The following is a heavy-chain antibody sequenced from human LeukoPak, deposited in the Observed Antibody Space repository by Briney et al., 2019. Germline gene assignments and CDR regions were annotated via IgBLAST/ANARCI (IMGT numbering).Heavy chain of an antibody. CDR2: IYYSGST. V-gene: IGHV4-61*01. CDR1: RYSISSGYY. J-gene: IGHJ5*02. D-gene: IGHD6-19*01. Sequence: SETLSLTCAVSRYSISSGYYWSWIRQPPGKGLEWIGYIYYSGSTNYNPSLKSRVTISVDTSKNQFSLKLSSVTAADTAVYYCARGGYSSGWYRYGNWFDPWGQGTLVTVSS. CDR3: ARGGYSSGWYRYGNWFDP.